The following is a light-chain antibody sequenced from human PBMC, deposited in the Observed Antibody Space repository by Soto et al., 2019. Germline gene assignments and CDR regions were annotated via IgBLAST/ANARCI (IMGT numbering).Light chain of an antibody. V-gene: IGKV3-11*01. CDR3: QQYRNWPRT. J-gene: IGKJ1*01. CDR1: QSVKTF. CDR2: DAS. Sequence: EIVLTQSPGTVSLSPGERATLSCRASQSVKTFLVWYQQRPGQAPRLLISDASTRATGIPDRFSGRGSGTEFTLTISSLQSEDFAVYYCQQYRNWPRTFGQGTNVDI.